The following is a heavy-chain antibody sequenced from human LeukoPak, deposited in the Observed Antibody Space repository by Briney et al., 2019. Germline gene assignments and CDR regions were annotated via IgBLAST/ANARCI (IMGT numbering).Heavy chain of an antibody. CDR2: ISSSSSYI. J-gene: IGHJ5*02. CDR1: GFTFSSYS. V-gene: IGHV3-21*01. CDR3: ARYCSSTSCAKPFNWFDP. Sequence: GGSLRLSCAASGFTFSSYSMNWVRQAPGKGLEWVSSISSSSSYIYYADSVKGRFTISRDNAKNSLYLQMNSLRAEDTAVYYCARYCSSTSCAKPFNWFDPWGQGTLVTVSS. D-gene: IGHD2-2*01.